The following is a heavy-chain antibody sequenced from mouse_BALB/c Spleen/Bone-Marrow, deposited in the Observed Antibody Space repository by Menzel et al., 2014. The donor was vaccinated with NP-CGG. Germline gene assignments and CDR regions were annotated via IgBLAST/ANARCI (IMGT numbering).Heavy chain of an antibody. J-gene: IGHJ3*01. CDR1: GFTFSNYG. CDR3: ARHAYYDQTEVSFVY. Sequence: DVKLVESGGGLVKSGGSLKLSCAASGFTFSNYGMSWVRQTPEKRLEWVATISGGGSYTFYSDSVKGRFTISRDNAKNNLYLRLSSLRSGDTALYYCARHAYYDQTEVSFVYWGQGTLVTVSA. V-gene: IGHV5-9-2*01. CDR2: ISGGGSYT. D-gene: IGHD2-4*01.